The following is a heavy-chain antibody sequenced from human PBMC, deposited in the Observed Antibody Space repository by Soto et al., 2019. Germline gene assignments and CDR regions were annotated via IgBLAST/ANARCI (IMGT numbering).Heavy chain of an antibody. CDR2: TLYRSSKWYN. D-gene: IGHD1-7*01. CDR1: GDSVSSNIAS. J-gene: IGHJ6*02. Sequence: SQTLSLTCAISGDSVSSNIASWSWIRQSPSRGLEWLGRTLYRSSKWYNEYAVSVKSRMTINPDTSKNQFSLQLNSVTPEDTAVYYCARDAAPTLNYPHGMDVWGQGTAVTVSS. V-gene: IGHV6-1*01. CDR3: ARDAAPTLNYPHGMDV.